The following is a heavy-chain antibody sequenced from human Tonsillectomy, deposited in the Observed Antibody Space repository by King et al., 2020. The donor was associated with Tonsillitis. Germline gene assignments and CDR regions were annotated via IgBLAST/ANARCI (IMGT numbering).Heavy chain of an antibody. CDR3: AREPIVSSSPGSECDY. D-gene: IGHD6-13*01. Sequence: QLVQSGGGVVQPGRSLRLSCAASGFTFSSYGMHWVRQAPGKGLEWVAVISYNGNNKYYVDSVKGRFTISRDNSKNTMYLQMNSLRAEDTAVNYCAREPIVSSSPGSECDYWSQRTLVTVSS. J-gene: IGHJ4*02. CDR2: ISYNGNNK. V-gene: IGHV3-33*05. CDR1: GFTFSSYG.